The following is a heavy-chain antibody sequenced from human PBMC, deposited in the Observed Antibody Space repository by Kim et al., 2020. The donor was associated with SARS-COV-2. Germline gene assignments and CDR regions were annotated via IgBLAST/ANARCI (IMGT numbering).Heavy chain of an antibody. Sequence: GGSLRLSCAASGFTFSSYWMSWVRQAPGKGLEWVANIKQDGSEKYYVDSVKGRFTISRDNAKNSLYLQMNSLRAEDTAVYYCARSATTRDGYTYGPVYWGQGTLVTVSS. CDR3: ARSATTRDGYTYGPVY. D-gene: IGHD5-18*01. V-gene: IGHV3-7*01. J-gene: IGHJ4*02. CDR1: GFTFSSYW. CDR2: IKQDGSEK.